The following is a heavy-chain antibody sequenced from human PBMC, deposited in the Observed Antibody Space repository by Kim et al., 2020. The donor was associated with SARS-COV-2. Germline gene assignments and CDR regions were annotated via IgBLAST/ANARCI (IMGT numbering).Heavy chain of an antibody. CDR1: TFTFSSCA. D-gene: IGHD3-10*01. V-gene: IGHV3-30*18. Sequence: GGSLRLSCAASTFTFSSCAMHLVRQTPGKGLEWVAIISDDGSTKYYGDSVKGRFTISRDNSKNTLYLQMNSLRAEDTAVYYCAKDLGGSGSFDYWGQGTLVTVSS. CDR3: AKDLGGSGSFDY. CDR2: ISDDGSTK. J-gene: IGHJ4*02.